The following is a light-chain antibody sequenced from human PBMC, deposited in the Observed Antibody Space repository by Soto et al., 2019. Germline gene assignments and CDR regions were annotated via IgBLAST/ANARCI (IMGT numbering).Light chain of an antibody. V-gene: IGKV3-20*01. J-gene: IGKJ1*01. CDR2: GAS. Sequence: EIVLTQAPGTLSSSPVERVTLSCRASQSVTSNYLAWYQQKPGQSPRLLIFGASIRDTGLPDRFSGGGSGRDFTLTISRLEPEDSAVYYCHQYGISPGTFGQGTKVDIK. CDR1: QSVTSNY. CDR3: HQYGISPGT.